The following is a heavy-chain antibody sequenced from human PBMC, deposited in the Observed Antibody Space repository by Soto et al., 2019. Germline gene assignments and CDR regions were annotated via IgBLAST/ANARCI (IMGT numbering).Heavy chain of an antibody. D-gene: IGHD4-17*01. CDR2: ISAHNGNT. V-gene: IGHV1-18*01. J-gene: IGHJ4*02. Sequence: QVHLVQSGAEVKKPGASVKVSCKASGYTFTSYGITWVRQAPGQGLEWMGWISAHNGNTDYAQKLQGRVIVTRDTAASTGYMGLRSLISDDTAVSYCARGRYGDYWGQGALVTVSS. CDR3: ARGRYGDY. CDR1: GYTFTSYG.